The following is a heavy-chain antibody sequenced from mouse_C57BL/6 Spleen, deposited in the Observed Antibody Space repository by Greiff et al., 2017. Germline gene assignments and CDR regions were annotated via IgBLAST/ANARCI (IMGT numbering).Heavy chain of an antibody. CDR1: GYAFSSYW. Sequence: QVQLQQSGAELVKPGASVKISCKASGYAFSSYWMNWVKQRPGKGLEWIGQIYPGDGDTNYNGKFKGKATLTADKSSSTAYMQLSSLTSEDSAVYVCARRGNWDGAMDYWGQGTSVTVSS. V-gene: IGHV1-80*01. CDR2: IYPGDGDT. J-gene: IGHJ4*01. CDR3: ARRGNWDGAMDY. D-gene: IGHD4-1*01.